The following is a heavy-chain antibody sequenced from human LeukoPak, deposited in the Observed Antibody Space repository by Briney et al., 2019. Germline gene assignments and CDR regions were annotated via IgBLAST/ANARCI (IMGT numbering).Heavy chain of an antibody. V-gene: IGHV1-69*13. J-gene: IGHJ4*02. CDR2: IIPIFGTA. D-gene: IGHD3-22*01. CDR3: ARGRYYLYYFDY. CDR1: GGTFSSYA. Sequence: SVTVSCKASGGTFSSYAISWVRQAPGQGLEWMGGIIPIFGTANYAQKFQGRVTITADESTSTAYMELSSLRSEDTAVYYCARGRYYLYYFDYWGQGTLVTVSS.